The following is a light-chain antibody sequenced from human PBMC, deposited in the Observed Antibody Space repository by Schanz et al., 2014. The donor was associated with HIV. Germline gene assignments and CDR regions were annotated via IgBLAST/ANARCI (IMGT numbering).Light chain of an antibody. J-gene: IGKJ3*01. CDR3: QQLNGYPLFA. CDR1: QGINNF. V-gene: IGKV1-9*01. Sequence: DIQLTQSPSFLSASVGDRVNITCRASQGINNFLAWYQQKPGKAPKLLIYAASTLQSGVPSRFSGSGSGTEFTLTISSLQPEDFATYYCQQLNGYPLFAFGPGSTVDV. CDR2: AAS.